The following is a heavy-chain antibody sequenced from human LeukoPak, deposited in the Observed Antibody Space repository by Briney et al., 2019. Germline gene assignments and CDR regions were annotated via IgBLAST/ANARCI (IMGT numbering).Heavy chain of an antibody. V-gene: IGHV4-4*07. Sequence: SETLSLTCTVSGVSFSSYYWTWIRQPAGKGLEWLGRIYPGVRIYYSPSLESRLTMSADTSKNQFSLNLRSMTAADTAVYFCARSAVTRAGVFDYWGRGILVTVSS. CDR2: IYPGVRI. CDR1: GVSFSSYY. J-gene: IGHJ4*02. D-gene: IGHD4-17*01. CDR3: ARSAVTRAGVFDY.